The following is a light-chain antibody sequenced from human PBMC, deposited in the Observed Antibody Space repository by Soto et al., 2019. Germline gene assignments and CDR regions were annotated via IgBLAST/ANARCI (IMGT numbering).Light chain of an antibody. Sequence: IRLTQSPTSLIASVGDRVTITCQASQYVGNYLNWYQQKPGEPPRLLISGASNLEPGVPARCSGSGSGADFTFIIIDLQPEDVATYFCQQYDNIILSFGGGTKVEI. V-gene: IGKV1-33*01. CDR1: QYVGNY. J-gene: IGKJ4*01. CDR3: QQYDNIILS. CDR2: GAS.